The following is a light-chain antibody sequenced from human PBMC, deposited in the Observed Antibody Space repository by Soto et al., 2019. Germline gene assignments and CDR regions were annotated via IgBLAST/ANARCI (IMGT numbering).Light chain of an antibody. CDR1: QVISNS. CDR2: AAF. J-gene: IGKJ4*01. V-gene: IGKV1-12*02. CDR3: QQAYIFPFP. Sequence: DVQMTQSPSSVSASVGDRVTLTCRASQVISNSLAWYQQKPVKAPRLLIYAAFNLQGGVPSRFSGSGSGTDFFLTISSLQPEDFATYYCQQAYIFPFPFGGGTKVDIK.